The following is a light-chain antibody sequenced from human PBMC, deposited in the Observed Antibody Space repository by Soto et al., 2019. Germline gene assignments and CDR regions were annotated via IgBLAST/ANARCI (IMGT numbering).Light chain of an antibody. CDR2: GVT. Sequence: QSALTQPASVSGSPGQSITISCTGTSSDIGAYNYVSWYQQYPGKAPKLMIYGVTNRPSGVSNRFSGSKTGNTASLTISGLQAEDEADYYCQSYDYSLTAVVFGGGTKLTVL. CDR3: QSYDYSLTAVV. V-gene: IGLV2-14*01. CDR1: SSDIGAYNY. J-gene: IGLJ3*02.